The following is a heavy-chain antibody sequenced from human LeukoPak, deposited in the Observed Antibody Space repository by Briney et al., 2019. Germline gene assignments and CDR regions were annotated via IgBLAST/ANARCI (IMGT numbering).Heavy chain of an antibody. V-gene: IGHV1-8*03. J-gene: IGHJ3*02. CDR1: GYTFTSYD. D-gene: IGHD1-26*01. CDR2: MNTNSGNT. CDR3: ARGAGGAVDI. Sequence: ASLKVSCKASGYTFTSYDINWVRQAPGQGLEWMGWMNTNSGNTTYAQKFQARATITRNTSISTAYMELSSLRSEDTAVYYCARGAGGAVDIWGQGTMVTVSS.